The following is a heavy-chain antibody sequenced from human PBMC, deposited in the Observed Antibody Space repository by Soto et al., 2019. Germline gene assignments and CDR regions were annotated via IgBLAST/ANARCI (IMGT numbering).Heavy chain of an antibody. D-gene: IGHD2-8*01. CDR3: ARRRGSNGWFDL. CDR2: MNPDSGNT. CDR1: GYTFINYD. Sequence: ASVKVSCKASGYTFINYDINWVRQAPGQGLEWVGWMNPDSGNTGYAQNFQGRVTMTGNASISSVYMELSSLTSEDTAVYYCARRRGSNGWFDLWGQGTLVTVSS. V-gene: IGHV1-8*01. J-gene: IGHJ5*02.